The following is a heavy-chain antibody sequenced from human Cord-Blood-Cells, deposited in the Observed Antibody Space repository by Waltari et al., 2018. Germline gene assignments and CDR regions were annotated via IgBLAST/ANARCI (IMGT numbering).Heavy chain of an antibody. V-gene: IGHV4-34*01. CDR3: ARGYCSSTSCYTRRGNYFDY. CDR2: INHSGST. Sequence: QVQLQQWGAGLLKPSETLSLTCAVSGGSFSGYYWSWIRQPPGKGLEWIGEINHSGSTNYNPSLKSRVTISVDTSKNQFSLKLSSVTAADTAVYYCARGYCSSTSCYTRRGNYFDYWGQGTLVTVSS. CDR1: GGSFSGYY. D-gene: IGHD2-2*02. J-gene: IGHJ4*02.